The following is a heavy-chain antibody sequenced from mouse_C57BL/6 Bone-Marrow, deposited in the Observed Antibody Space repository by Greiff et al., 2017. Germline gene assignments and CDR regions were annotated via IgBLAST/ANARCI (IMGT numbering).Heavy chain of an antibody. CDR3: TPYYYGRSYGYFDV. D-gene: IGHD1-1*01. Sequence: EVHLVESGAELVRPGASVKLSCTASGFNIKDDYMHWVKQRPEQGLEWIGWIDPENGDTEYASKFQGKATITAYTSSNTAYLQLSSLTSEDTAVYYCTPYYYGRSYGYFDVWGTGTAVTVSS. CDR2: IDPENGDT. J-gene: IGHJ1*03. V-gene: IGHV14-4*01. CDR1: GFNIKDDY.